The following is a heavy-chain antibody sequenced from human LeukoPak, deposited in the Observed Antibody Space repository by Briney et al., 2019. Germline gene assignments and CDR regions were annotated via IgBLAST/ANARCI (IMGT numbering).Heavy chain of an antibody. Sequence: SETLSLTCAVSGGSFSGYYWSWIRQPPGKGLEWIGEINHSGSTNYNPFLKSRVTISVDTSKNQFSLKLSSVTAADTAVYYCARETSQKGAHYMDVWGKGTTVTISS. CDR1: GGSFSGYY. CDR2: INHSGST. CDR3: ARETSQKGAHYMDV. D-gene: IGHD3-16*01. J-gene: IGHJ6*03. V-gene: IGHV4-34*01.